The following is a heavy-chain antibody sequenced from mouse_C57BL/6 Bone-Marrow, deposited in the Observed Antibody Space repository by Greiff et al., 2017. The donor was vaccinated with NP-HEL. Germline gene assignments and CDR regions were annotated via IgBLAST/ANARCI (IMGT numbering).Heavy chain of an antibody. Sequence: VQLQQSGAELVKPGASVKISCKASGYAFSSYCMNWVKQRPGKGLEWIGQIYPGDGDTNYNGKFKGKATLTADKSSSTAYRQLSSLTSEDSAVYFCARGGNYGYWGQGTTLTVSS. CDR2: IYPGDGDT. D-gene: IGHD2-1*01. V-gene: IGHV1-80*01. CDR3: ARGGNYGY. J-gene: IGHJ2*01. CDR1: GYAFSSYC.